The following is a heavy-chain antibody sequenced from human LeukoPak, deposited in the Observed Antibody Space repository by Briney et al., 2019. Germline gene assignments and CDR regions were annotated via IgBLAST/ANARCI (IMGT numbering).Heavy chain of an antibody. J-gene: IGHJ4*02. CDR2: ISSSRTYI. CDR3: ARAKSDMVRGVIYY. Sequence: GGSLGLSCAASGFTFSNYSMSWVRQAPGKGLEWVSSISSSRTYIYYADSLKGRFTISRDNAKNSLYLQMNSLRAEDTAVYYCARAKSDMVRGVIYYWGQGTLVTVSS. CDR1: GFTFSNYS. V-gene: IGHV3-21*01. D-gene: IGHD3-10*01.